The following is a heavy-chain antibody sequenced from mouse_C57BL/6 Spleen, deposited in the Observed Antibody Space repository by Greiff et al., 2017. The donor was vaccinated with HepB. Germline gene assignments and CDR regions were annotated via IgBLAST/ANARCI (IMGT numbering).Heavy chain of an antibody. CDR3: AREYGSSWGWFAY. CDR2: INPNNGGT. CDR1: GYTFTDYN. J-gene: IGHJ3*01. Sequence: VQLQQSGPELVKPGASVKMSCKASGYTFTDYNMHWVKQSHGKSLEWNGYINPNNGGTSYNQKFKGKATFTVNKSSSTAYMELRSLTSEDSAVYYCAREYGSSWGWFAYWGQGTLVTVSA. D-gene: IGHD1-1*01. V-gene: IGHV1-22*01.